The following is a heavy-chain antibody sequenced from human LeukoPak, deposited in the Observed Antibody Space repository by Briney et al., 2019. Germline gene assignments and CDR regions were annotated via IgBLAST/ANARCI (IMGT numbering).Heavy chain of an antibody. D-gene: IGHD2-15*01. Sequence: GGSLRLSCAASGFTFSNSWMSWVRQAPGKGLEWVATIKPDGSAQYYVDSVKGRFTISRDNAKNSLYLQMNSLRAEDTAVYYCARTEYSRYWGQGTLVTVSS. J-gene: IGHJ4*02. CDR1: GFTFSNSW. CDR2: IKPDGSAQ. CDR3: ARTEYSRY. V-gene: IGHV3-7*01.